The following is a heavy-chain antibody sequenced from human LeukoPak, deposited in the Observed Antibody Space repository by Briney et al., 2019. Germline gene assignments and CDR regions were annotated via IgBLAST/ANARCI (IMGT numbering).Heavy chain of an antibody. CDR1: GGPISSSSYY. CDR2: IYYSGST. CDR3: ARHEYGLLDY. D-gene: IGHD4/OR15-4a*01. Sequence: SETLSLTGTVSGGPISSSSYYWGWIRHPPGKGLGWNASIYYSGSTYYSPSLKSRVTISVDTSKNQFSLKLSSVTAADTAVYYCARHEYGLLDYWGQGTRVTVSS. J-gene: IGHJ4*02. V-gene: IGHV4-39*01.